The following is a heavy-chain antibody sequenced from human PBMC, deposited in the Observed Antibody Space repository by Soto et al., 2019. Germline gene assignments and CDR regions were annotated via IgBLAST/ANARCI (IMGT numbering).Heavy chain of an antibody. CDR3: ARTYCAADCPRRDFDY. J-gene: IGHJ4*02. Sequence: ASVKVSCKASGYILSSYNMHWVRQAPRQGLEWMGIINPSGGRTSYAQKFQDRVTMTRDTSTNTVYMELSSLRSDDTAVYYCARTYCAADCPRRDFDYWGQGTLVTVSS. CDR1: GYILSSYN. CDR2: INPSGGRT. V-gene: IGHV1-46*01. D-gene: IGHD2-21*02.